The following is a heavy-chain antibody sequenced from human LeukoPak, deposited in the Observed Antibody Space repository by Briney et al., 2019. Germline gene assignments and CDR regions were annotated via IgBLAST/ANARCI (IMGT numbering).Heavy chain of an antibody. D-gene: IGHD5-18*01. J-gene: IGHJ4*02. CDR3: ARLGGYSYGSFDY. CDR1: GGTFSSYA. V-gene: IGHV1-69*11. CDR2: IIPILGTA. Sequence: SVKVSCKASGGTFSSYAISWVRQSPGQGLEWMGRIIPILGTANYAQKFQGRVTITADESTSTAYMELGSLRSEDTAVYYCARLGGYSYGSFDYWGQGTLVTVSS.